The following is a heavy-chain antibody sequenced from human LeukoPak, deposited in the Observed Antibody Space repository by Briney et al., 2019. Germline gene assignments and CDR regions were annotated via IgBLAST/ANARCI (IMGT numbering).Heavy chain of an antibody. CDR2: ISSSGSTI. D-gene: IGHD6-13*01. CDR3: ARVDSSSWYSHYYYYYMDV. V-gene: IGHV3-48*03. Sequence: GGSLRLSCAASGFTFSSYEMNWVRQAPGKGLEWVSYISSSGSTIYYADSVKGRFTISRDNAKNSLYLQMNGLRAVDTAVYYCARVDSSSWYSHYYYYYMDVWGKGTTVTISS. CDR1: GFTFSSYE. J-gene: IGHJ6*03.